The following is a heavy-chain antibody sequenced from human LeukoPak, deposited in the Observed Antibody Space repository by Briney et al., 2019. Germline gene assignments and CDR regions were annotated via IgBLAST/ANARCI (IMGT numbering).Heavy chain of an antibody. CDR3: ARDYAKTGYCSETSCPDVFDF. Sequence: GGSLRLSCAASGFTFSSYSMNWVRQAPGKGLEWVSSISGSSSFIYYADSVKGRFTISRDNAKKSLYLQMNSLRAEDTAVYYCARDYAKTGYCSETSCPDVFDFWGQGTMVTVSS. V-gene: IGHV3-21*01. D-gene: IGHD2-15*01. CDR1: GFTFSSYS. J-gene: IGHJ3*01. CDR2: ISGSSSFI.